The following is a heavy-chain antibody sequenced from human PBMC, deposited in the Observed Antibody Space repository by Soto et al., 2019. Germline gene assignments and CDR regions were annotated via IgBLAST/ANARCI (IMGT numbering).Heavy chain of an antibody. CDR3: ARETPHCGGDCFDY. CDR1: GFIVRNHE. D-gene: IGHD2-21*02. V-gene: IGHV3-48*03. Sequence: EVQLLESGGGLVQPGGSLRLSCTASGFIVRNHEFNWVRQAPGKGLEWLSYINSDGTTYYAEAVKGRFTVSRDNAENSVHLQMSSLRAEDTAVYYCARETPHCGGDCFDYWGQGTLVTVSS. J-gene: IGHJ4*02. CDR2: INSDGTT.